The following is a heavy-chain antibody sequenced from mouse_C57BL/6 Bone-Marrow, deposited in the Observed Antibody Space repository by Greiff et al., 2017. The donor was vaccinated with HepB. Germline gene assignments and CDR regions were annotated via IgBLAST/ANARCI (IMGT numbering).Heavy chain of an antibody. Sequence: QQRPGQGLEWIGWIFPGSGSTYYNEKFKGKATLTVDKSSSTAYMLLSSLTSEDSAVYFCARSVITTLYYYAMDYWGQGTSVTVSS. D-gene: IGHD2-4*01. J-gene: IGHJ4*01. CDR2: IFPGSGST. CDR3: ARSVITTLYYYAMDY. V-gene: IGHV1-75*01.